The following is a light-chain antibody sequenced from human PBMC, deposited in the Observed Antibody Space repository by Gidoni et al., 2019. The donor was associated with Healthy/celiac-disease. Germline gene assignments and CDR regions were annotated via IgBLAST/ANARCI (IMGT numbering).Light chain of an antibody. V-gene: IGKV2-28*01. CDR2: LGS. J-gene: IGKJ3*01. CDR1: QSLLHSNGYNY. CDR3: MQALQTPFT. Sequence: DIVMTQSPLSLPVTPGEPASISCRSSQSLLHSNGYNYLDWYRQKPGQSPQLLIYLGSNRASGVPDRFSGSGSGTDFTLKISRVEAEDVGVYYCMQALQTPFTFXPXTKVDIK.